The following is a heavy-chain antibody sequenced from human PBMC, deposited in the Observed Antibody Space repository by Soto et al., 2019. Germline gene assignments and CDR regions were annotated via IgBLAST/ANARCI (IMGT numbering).Heavy chain of an antibody. Sequence: PGGPQRLSCVASGFMMTDHYIGWVRKAPGKGLEWVGRTKSKADSFTTEYAASVKGRLTISRDESRNTLYLGMNSLKVEDTAVYYCVRWRQGAADCWGQGTLVTVSS. CDR3: VRWRQGAADC. CDR1: GFMMTDHY. V-gene: IGHV3-72*01. CDR2: TKSKADSFTT. J-gene: IGHJ4*02. D-gene: IGHD2-15*01.